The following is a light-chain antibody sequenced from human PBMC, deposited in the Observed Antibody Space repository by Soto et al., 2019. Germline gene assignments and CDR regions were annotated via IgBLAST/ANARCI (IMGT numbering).Light chain of an antibody. CDR2: AAS. CDR3: LQYNTNSRT. V-gene: IGKV1-5*01. CDR1: QSISSW. J-gene: IGKJ1*01. Sequence: SRMTQSPTTLSAYVGDTVAIPCRASQSISSWLAWYQHKQGKAPEFLIYAASSLESGVPSRFSGSGSGRESTLTISSLQPDDFATYYCLQYNTNSRTFGQGTKVDIK.